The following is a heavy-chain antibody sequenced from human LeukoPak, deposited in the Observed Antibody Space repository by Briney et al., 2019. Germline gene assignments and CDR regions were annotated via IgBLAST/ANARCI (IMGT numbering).Heavy chain of an antibody. CDR1: GFTFSNYW. J-gene: IGHJ6*02. V-gene: IGHV3-74*01. CDR2: INSDGSST. D-gene: IGHD3-10*01. CDR3: ARDYGRSRDYGMDV. Sequence: PGGSLRLSCAASGFTFSNYWMHWVRQAPGKGPVWVSRINSDGSSTTYAGSVKGRFTISRDNAKNTLYLQMNSLRAEDTAVYYCARDYGRSRDYGMDVWGQGTTVTVSS.